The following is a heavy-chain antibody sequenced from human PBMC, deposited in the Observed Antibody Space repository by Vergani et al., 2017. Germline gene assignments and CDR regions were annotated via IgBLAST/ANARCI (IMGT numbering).Heavy chain of an antibody. D-gene: IGHD6-13*01. Sequence: QVQLVQSGAEVKKPGSSVKVSCKASGGTFSSYTISWVRQAPGQGLEWMGRIIPSLGIANYAQKFQGRVTITADKSTSTAYMELSSVRSEDTAVYYCARGDSSTRGIDYWGQGTLVTVSS. CDR2: IIPSLGIA. V-gene: IGHV1-69*02. CDR1: GGTFSSYT. CDR3: ARGDSSTRGIDY. J-gene: IGHJ4*02.